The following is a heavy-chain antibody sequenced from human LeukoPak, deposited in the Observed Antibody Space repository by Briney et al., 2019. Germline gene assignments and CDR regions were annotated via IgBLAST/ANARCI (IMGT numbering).Heavy chain of an antibody. J-gene: IGHJ6*03. D-gene: IGHD2-2*01. Sequence: PGGSLRLSCAASGFTFSSYSMNWVRQAPGKGLEWVSSISSSSSYIYYADSVKGRFTISRDNAKNSLYLHMNSLRAEDTAAYYCARVGDIVVVPAAFCGIDVWGKGTTVTVSS. CDR3: ARVGDIVVVPAAFCGIDV. CDR1: GFTFSSYS. CDR2: ISSSSSYI. V-gene: IGHV3-21*01.